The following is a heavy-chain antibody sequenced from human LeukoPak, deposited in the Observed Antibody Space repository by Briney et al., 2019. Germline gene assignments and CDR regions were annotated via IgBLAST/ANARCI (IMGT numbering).Heavy chain of an antibody. CDR2: INPNSGGT. D-gene: IGHD1-7*01. Sequence: GASVKVSCKASGYTFTGYYMHWVRQAPGQGLEWMGWINPNSGGTNYAQKFQGRVTMTRDTSISTAYMELSRLRSDDTAVYYCARDRANWNYANPWFDPWGQGTLVTVSS. J-gene: IGHJ5*02. CDR3: ARDRANWNYANPWFDP. CDR1: GYTFTGYY. V-gene: IGHV1-2*02.